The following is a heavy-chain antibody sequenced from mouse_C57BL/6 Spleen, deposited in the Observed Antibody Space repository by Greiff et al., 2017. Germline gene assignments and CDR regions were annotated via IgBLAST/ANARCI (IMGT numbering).Heavy chain of an antibody. V-gene: IGHV5-4*01. D-gene: IGHD2-4*01. CDR2: ISAGGSYT. Sequence: EVKLVESGGGLVKPGGSLKLSCAASGFTFSSYAMSWVRQTPEKRLEWVATISAGGSYTYYPDNVKGRFTISRDNAKNNLYLQMSHLKSEETAMYYCARDDEYDAWFAYWGQGTLVTVSA. CDR1: GFTFSSYA. J-gene: IGHJ3*01. CDR3: ARDDEYDAWFAY.